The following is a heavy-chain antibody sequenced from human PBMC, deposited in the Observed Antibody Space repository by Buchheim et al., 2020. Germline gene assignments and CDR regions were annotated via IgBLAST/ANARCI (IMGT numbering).Heavy chain of an antibody. Sequence: EVQLVESGGVLVKPGGSLRLSCAASGFTFSNAWMNWVRQAPGKGLEWVARIKSKTDGGKTDSAAPVKGRFTISRDDYKNTLYLQMNRLKTEDAAVYYCTTLTPRLGWGRGTL. CDR3: TTLTPRLG. J-gene: IGHJ4*02. CDR1: GFTFSNAW. D-gene: IGHD7-27*01. V-gene: IGHV3-15*07. CDR2: IKSKTDGGKT.